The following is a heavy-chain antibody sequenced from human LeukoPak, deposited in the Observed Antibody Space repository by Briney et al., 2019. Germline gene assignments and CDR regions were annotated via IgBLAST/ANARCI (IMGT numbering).Heavy chain of an antibody. CDR1: GFTLNNYA. D-gene: IGHD3-10*01. CDR3: AKGSYYYSNYYSYYMDV. CDR2: ISNSGSDT. J-gene: IGHJ6*03. Sequence: GGSLRLSCAASGFTLNNYAMNWVRQAPGKGLEWVSSISNSGSDTYYADSVKGRFTISRDNSKNTVYLQMNSLTAEDTAVYYCAKGSYYYSNYYSYYMDVWGKGTTVTVSS. V-gene: IGHV3-23*01.